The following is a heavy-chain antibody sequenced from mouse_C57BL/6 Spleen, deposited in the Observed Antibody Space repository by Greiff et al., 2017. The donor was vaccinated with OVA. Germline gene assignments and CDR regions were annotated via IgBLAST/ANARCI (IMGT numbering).Heavy chain of an antibody. CDR3: ARGGTTAPFAY. J-gene: IGHJ3*01. CDR1: GYAFSSYW. Sequence: QVQLQQSGAELVKPGASVKISCKASGYAFSSYWMNWVKQRPGKGLEWIGQIYPGDGDTNYNGKFKGKATLTADKSSSTAYMQLSSLTSEDAAVYFCARGGTTAPFAYWGQGTLVTVSA. D-gene: IGHD1-2*01. CDR2: IYPGDGDT. V-gene: IGHV1-80*01.